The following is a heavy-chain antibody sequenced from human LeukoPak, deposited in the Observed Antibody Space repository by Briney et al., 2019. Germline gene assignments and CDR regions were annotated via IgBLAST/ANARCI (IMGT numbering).Heavy chain of an antibody. CDR1: GVSITNDR. CDR2: ISGSGGST. J-gene: IGHJ4*02. D-gene: IGHD6-19*01. V-gene: IGHV3-23*01. CDR3: AKDADSSGWYWFDY. Sequence: GTLSLTCTVSGVSITNDRFYWGWIRQAPGKGLEWVSAISGSGGSTYYADSVKGRFTISRDNSKNTLYLQMNSLRAEDTAVYYCAKDADSSGWYWFDYWGQGTLVTVSS.